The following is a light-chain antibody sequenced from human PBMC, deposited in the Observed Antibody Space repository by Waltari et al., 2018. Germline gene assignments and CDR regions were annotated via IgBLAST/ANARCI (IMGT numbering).Light chain of an antibody. Sequence: ETLLTQSPGTLSLSPGERATLPCRASLGVSTTYLAWYQQKPGQAPRLLIYSASSRAAGIPTRFSGSGFGTDFTLTINRLEPEDSAVYYCQQYGSSPFTFGQGTKLEIK. J-gene: IGKJ2*01. CDR1: LGVSTTY. V-gene: IGKV3-20*01. CDR3: QQYGSSPFT. CDR2: SAS.